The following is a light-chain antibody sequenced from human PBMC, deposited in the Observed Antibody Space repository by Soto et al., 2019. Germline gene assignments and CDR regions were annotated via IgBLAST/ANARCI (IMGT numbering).Light chain of an antibody. CDR3: MQGTHWPPT. J-gene: IGKJ1*01. CDR2: RAS. CDR1: QSIVFSDGNAY. Sequence: DVVMTQSPLSLPVTLGQPASISCRSSQSIVFSDGNAYLNWFHQRPGQPPRRLIYRASNRDSGVPDRFSGSGSGTDFTLEISRVEAEDVGVYYCMQGTHWPPTFGQGTKVEIK. V-gene: IGKV2-30*01.